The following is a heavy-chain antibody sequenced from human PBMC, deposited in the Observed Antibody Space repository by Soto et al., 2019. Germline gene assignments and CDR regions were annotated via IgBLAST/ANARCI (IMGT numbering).Heavy chain of an antibody. D-gene: IGHD3-3*01. CDR3: AREDFGFWSGYYKANRYYYGMDV. CDR2: ISAYNGNT. CDR1: GYTFTSYG. V-gene: IGHV1-18*01. Sequence: ASVKVSCKASGYTFTSYGISWVRQAPGQGLEWMGWISAYNGNTNYARKLQGRVTMTTDTSTSTAYMELRSLRSDDTAVYYCAREDFGFWSGYYKANRYYYGMDVWGQGTTVTVSS. J-gene: IGHJ6*02.